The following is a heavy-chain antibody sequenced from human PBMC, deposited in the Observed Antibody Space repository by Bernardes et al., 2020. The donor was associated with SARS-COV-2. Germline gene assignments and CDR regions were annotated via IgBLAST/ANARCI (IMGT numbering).Heavy chain of an antibody. Sequence: GGSLRLSCAASGFSFRRYAMGWVRQAPGRGLEWVSGISASGCTTYYAGSVRDRFTISRENSRSTLHLQMNSVRAEDTAIYYCAKDLGYFGDLYPRDFEYWGQRKLDTVSS. CDR3: AKDLGYFGDLYPRDFEY. D-gene: IGHD3-10*01. CDR1: GFSFRRYA. CDR2: ISASGCTT. J-gene: IGHJ4*02. V-gene: IGHV3-23*01.